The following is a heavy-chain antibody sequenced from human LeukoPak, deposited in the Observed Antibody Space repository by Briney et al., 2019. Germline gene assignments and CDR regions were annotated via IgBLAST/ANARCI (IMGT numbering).Heavy chain of an antibody. CDR2: IGGSGGGT. J-gene: IGHJ4*02. CDR1: GFTLSNYG. CDR3: ARDKKSGESSEIDY. V-gene: IGHV3-23*01. D-gene: IGHD3-10*01. Sequence: GGSLRLSCAVSGFTLSNYGMSWVRQAPGKGLEWVAGIGGSGGGTNYADSVKGRFTISRDNPKNTLNLQMNSLRAEDTAVYYCARDKKSGESSEIDYWGQGTLVTVSS.